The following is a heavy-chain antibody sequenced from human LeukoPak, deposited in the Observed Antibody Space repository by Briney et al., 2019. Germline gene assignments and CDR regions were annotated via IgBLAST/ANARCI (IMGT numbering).Heavy chain of an antibody. Sequence: SETLSLTCTVSVDSISGRDYYGSWIRQHPGKGLEWIGYIYYTGSTYYNPSLESRVTISVDTSKNQFSLKLNSVTAADTAVYYCTRGADILTGYQPFDPWGQGTLVTVSS. J-gene: IGHJ5*02. CDR1: VDSISGRDYY. CDR2: IYYTGST. D-gene: IGHD3-9*01. V-gene: IGHV4-30-4*01. CDR3: TRGADILTGYQPFDP.